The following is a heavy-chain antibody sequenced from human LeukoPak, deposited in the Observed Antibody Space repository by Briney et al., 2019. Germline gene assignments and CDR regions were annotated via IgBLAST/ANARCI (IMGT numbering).Heavy chain of an antibody. CDR3: ARGEAAAVCDY. Sequence: SETLSLTCTVSGGSISSYYWSWIRQPPGKGLEWIGYIYYSGSTNYNPSLKSRVTISVDTSKNQFSLKLSSVTAADTAVYYCARGEAAAVCDYWGQGTLVIVSS. J-gene: IGHJ4*02. CDR1: GGSISSYY. CDR2: IYYSGST. V-gene: IGHV4-59*01. D-gene: IGHD6-13*01.